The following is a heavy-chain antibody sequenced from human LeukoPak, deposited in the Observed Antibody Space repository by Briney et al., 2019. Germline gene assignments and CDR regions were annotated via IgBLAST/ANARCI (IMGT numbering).Heavy chain of an antibody. CDR3: ARSLPYGTTWYGRSDY. J-gene: IGHJ4*02. CDR2: IRQDGDTK. V-gene: IGHV3-7*03. CDR1: GFTFSSYW. Sequence: GGSLRLSCAASGFTFSSYWMNWARQAPGKGLEWVANIRQDGDTKYYVDSVKGRFTISRDNAMNSLYLQMNSLRAEDTAIYYCARSLPYGTTWYGRSDYWGQGTLVTVSS. D-gene: IGHD6-13*01.